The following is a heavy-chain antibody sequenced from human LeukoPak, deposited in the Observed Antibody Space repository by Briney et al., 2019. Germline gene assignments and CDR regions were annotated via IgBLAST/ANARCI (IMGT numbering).Heavy chain of an antibody. CDR1: GYTFTSYY. Sequence: ASVKVSCKASGYTFTSYYMHWVRQAPGQGLEWMGIINPSGGSTSYAQKFQGRVTMTRNMSTSTVYMELSSLRSEDTAVYYCARDRRAVAGWRTGDFDYWGQGTLVTVSS. CDR3: ARDRRAVAGWRTGDFDY. V-gene: IGHV1-46*01. J-gene: IGHJ4*02. D-gene: IGHD6-19*01. CDR2: INPSGGST.